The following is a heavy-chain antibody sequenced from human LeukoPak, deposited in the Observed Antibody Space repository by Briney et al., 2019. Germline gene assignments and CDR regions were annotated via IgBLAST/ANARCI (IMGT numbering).Heavy chain of an antibody. Sequence: PGGSLRLSCAASGFTFSSYAMSWVRQAPGKGLEWVANIKQDESEKYYVDSVKGRFTISRDNAKNSLYLQMNSLRAEDTAVYYCARVEDYDILTGFDYWGQGTLVTVSS. D-gene: IGHD3-9*01. CDR3: ARVEDYDILTGFDY. V-gene: IGHV3-7*01. J-gene: IGHJ4*02. CDR2: IKQDESEK. CDR1: GFTFSSYA.